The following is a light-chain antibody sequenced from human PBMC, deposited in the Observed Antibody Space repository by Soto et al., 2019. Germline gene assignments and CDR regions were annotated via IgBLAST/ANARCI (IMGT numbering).Light chain of an antibody. CDR3: QQYGSSGT. CDR2: GAS. J-gene: IGKJ1*01. Sequence: EIFLTQTPTTLSLFSGGRAHLSRRARQRVSSNFLAWYQQKPGQAPRLLIYGASNRATGFPDRFSGSGSGTDFTLTISRLEPEDFAVYYCQQYGSSGTFGQRTKVDI. CDR1: QRVSSNF. V-gene: IGKV3-20*01.